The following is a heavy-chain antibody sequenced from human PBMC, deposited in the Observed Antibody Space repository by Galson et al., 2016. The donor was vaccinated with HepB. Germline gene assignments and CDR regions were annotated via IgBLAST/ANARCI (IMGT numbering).Heavy chain of an antibody. J-gene: IGHJ6*02. CDR3: ARDTKGRVEVVVVANYYYYYGMDV. CDR2: ISYDGSNK. Sequence: SLRLSCAASEFTFSTYAIHWVRQAPGKGLEWVAVISYDGSNKYYADSVKGRFTISRDNSKNTLYLQMNSLRAEDTAVYYCARDTKGRVEVVVVANYYYYYGMDVWGQGTTVTVSS. V-gene: IGHV3-30*04. D-gene: IGHD2-15*01. CDR1: EFTFSTYA.